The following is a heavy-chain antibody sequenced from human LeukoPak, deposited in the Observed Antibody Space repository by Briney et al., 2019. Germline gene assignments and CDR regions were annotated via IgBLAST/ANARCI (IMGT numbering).Heavy chain of an antibody. V-gene: IGHV1-69*13. D-gene: IGHD3-16*01. J-gene: IGHJ4*02. CDR1: GGTFSTYA. CDR2: IIPIYGRI. Sequence: ASVKVSCKASGGTFSTYAVNWVRQVPGHGLEWMGRIIPIYGRINYAPKFQDRITITADSSTTTAYLEMGSLRSEDTAVYYCARDPDIASIKMYVWGQGTLVTVSS. CDR3: ARDPDIASIKMYV.